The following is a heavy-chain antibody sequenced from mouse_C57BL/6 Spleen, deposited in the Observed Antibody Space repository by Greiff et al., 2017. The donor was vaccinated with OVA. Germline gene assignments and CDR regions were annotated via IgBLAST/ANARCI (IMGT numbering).Heavy chain of an antibody. J-gene: IGHJ1*03. V-gene: IGHV1-80*01. CDR3: ATGDYDGEGYCDV. Sequence: VQRVESGAELVKPGASVKISCKASGYAFSSYWMNWVKQRPGKGLEWIGQIYPGDGDTNYNGKFKGKATLTADKSSSTAYMQLSSLTSEDSAVYFCATGDYDGEGYCDVWGTGTTVTVSS. D-gene: IGHD2-4*01. CDR2: IYPGDGDT. CDR1: GYAFSSYW.